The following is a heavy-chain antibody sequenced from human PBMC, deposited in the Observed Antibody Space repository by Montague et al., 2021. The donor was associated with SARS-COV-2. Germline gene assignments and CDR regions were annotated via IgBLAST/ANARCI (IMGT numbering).Heavy chain of an antibody. Sequence: SETLSLTCTVSGGSISSYYWSWIRQPPGKGLEWIGYIYYSGSTNXXPSLKGRVIISVDTSKNQFSLKLSSVTAADTAVYYCARRSLGYCSGGSCYSGYDYWGQGTLVTVSS. J-gene: IGHJ4*02. D-gene: IGHD2-15*01. V-gene: IGHV4-59*01. CDR1: GGSISSYY. CDR2: IYYSGST. CDR3: ARRSLGYCSGGSCYSGYDY.